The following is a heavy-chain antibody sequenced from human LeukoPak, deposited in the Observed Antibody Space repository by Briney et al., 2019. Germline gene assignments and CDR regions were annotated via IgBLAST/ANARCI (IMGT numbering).Heavy chain of an antibody. CDR3: ARESMTVTDY. CDR2: ISSSSSYI. J-gene: IGHJ4*02. V-gene: IGHV3-21*01. D-gene: IGHD4-17*01. CDR1: GFTFSSYS. Sequence: GGSLRLSCAASGFTFSSYSMNWVRQAPGKGLEWVSSISSSSSYIYYADSVKGRFTISRDDAKNSLYLQMNSLRAEDTAVYYCARESMTVTDYWGQETLVTVSS.